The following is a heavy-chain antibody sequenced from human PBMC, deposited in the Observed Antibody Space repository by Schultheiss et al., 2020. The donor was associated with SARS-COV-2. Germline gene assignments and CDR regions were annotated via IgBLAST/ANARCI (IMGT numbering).Heavy chain of an antibody. V-gene: IGHV1-69*13. J-gene: IGHJ2*01. Sequence: SVKVSCKASGGTFSSYAISWVRQAPGQGLEWMGGIIPIFGTANYAQKFQGRVTITADESTSTAYMELSSLRSEDTAVYYCAKGPGGIVVVVAGKDPNWYFDLWGRGTLVTVSS. CDR3: AKGPGGIVVVVAGKDPNWYFDL. CDR1: GGTFSSYA. CDR2: IIPIFGTA. D-gene: IGHD2-15*01.